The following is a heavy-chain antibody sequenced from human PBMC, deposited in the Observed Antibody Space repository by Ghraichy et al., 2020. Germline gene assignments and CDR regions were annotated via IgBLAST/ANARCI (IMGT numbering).Heavy chain of an antibody. V-gene: IGHV4-39*01. CDR3: ARRGGAEFDY. CDR2: IYYSGST. J-gene: IGHJ4*02. D-gene: IGHD3-10*01. Sequence: SETLSLTCTVSGGSISTTNYFGDWIRQPPGKGLEWIGSIYYSGSTDYNPSLKSRVTISGDPSKNQCSLKLTSVTAADTAVYFCARRGGAEFDYWGQGTLVTVSS. CDR1: GGSISTTNYF.